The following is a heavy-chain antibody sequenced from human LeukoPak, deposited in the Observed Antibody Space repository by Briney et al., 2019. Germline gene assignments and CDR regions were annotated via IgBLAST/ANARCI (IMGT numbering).Heavy chain of an antibody. CDR3: VSPRGFSYGYFDY. Sequence: SETLSLTCTVSGGSISSSSAYWGWIRPPPGKGLEWIGSIYYSRNTYYNPSLKSRVTISADTSKNQFSLTLGSVSATDTAVYYCVSPRGFSYGYFDYWGQGTLVTVSS. D-gene: IGHD5-18*01. J-gene: IGHJ4*02. V-gene: IGHV4-39*01. CDR1: GGSISSSSAY. CDR2: IYYSRNT.